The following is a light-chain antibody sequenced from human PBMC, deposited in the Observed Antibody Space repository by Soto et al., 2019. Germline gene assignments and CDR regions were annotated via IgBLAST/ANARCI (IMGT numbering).Light chain of an antibody. J-gene: IGLJ3*02. CDR3: QSYDSSLRGWV. CDR2: GNS. CDR1: SSNIGAGYD. Sequence: QSVLTQPPSVSGAPGQRVTISCTGSSSNIGAGYDVHWYQQLPGTAPKLLIYGNSNRPSGVPDRFSGSKSGTSDSLAITGLKAEDEADSYCQSYDSSLRGWVFGGGTKLTVL. V-gene: IGLV1-40*01.